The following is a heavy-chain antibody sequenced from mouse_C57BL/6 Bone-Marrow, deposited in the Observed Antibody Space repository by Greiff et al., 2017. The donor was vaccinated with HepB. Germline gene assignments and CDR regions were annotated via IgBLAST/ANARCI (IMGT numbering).Heavy chain of an antibody. CDR1: GYTFTSYG. D-gene: IGHD1-1*01. J-gene: IGHJ2*01. CDR3: ARFRYYGSSYGLFDY. Sequence: QVQLQQSGAELARPGASVKLSCKASGYTFTSYGISWVKQRTGQGLEWIGEIYPRSGNTYYNEKFKGKATLNADKSSSTAYMELRSLTSEDSAVYFCARFRYYGSSYGLFDYWGQGTTLTVSS. V-gene: IGHV1-81*01. CDR2: IYPRSGNT.